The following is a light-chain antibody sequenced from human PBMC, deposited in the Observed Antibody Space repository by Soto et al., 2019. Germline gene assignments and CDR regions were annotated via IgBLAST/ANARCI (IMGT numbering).Light chain of an antibody. CDR1: SGDIDNYNY. Sequence: ALTQPPSASGSPGQSVTISCTGTSGDIDNYNYVSWYLQHPGKAPKLLIFEVTKRPSGVPDRFSGSKSGDTAFLTVSGLQADDEADYYCSSYVGSNNFVFGTGTKATVL. CDR3: SSYVGSNNFV. CDR2: EVT. J-gene: IGLJ1*01. V-gene: IGLV2-8*01.